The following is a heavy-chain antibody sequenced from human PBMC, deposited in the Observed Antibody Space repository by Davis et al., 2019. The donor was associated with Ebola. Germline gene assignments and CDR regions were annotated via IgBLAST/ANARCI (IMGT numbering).Heavy chain of an antibody. CDR3: ARVDVGSYGMDV. CDR2: IYSGGST. CDR1: GGTFSGYY. V-gene: IGHV3-66*01. Sequence: GGSLRLSCAVYGGTFSGYYWSWIRQSPGKGLEWVSVIYSGGSTYYADSVKGRFTISRDNSKNTLYLQMNSLRAEDTAVYYCARVDVGSYGMDVWGQGTTVTVSS. J-gene: IGHJ6*02. D-gene: IGHD2-15*01.